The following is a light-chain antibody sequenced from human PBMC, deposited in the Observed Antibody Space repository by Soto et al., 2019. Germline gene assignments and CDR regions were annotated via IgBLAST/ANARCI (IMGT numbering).Light chain of an antibody. CDR3: QQSYFTIGT. Sequence: DIHMTQSPSSLSASVGDMFTITCRASQYIGDFLNWYQQTPGQPPKLLIFGASNLHIGVPSRFRGSGSGTEFTLTISNLIPEDFATYYCQQSYFTIGTFGRGTQVDIK. CDR2: GAS. V-gene: IGKV1-39*01. J-gene: IGKJ1*01. CDR1: QYIGDF.